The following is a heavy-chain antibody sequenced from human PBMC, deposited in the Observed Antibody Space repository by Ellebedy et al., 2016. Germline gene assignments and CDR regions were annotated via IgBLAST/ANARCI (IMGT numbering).Heavy chain of an antibody. V-gene: IGHV4-59*01. CDR3: ARGARRDGYLVGFDY. D-gene: IGHD5-24*01. CDR1: DGSISAYY. CDR2: IHYSGTT. Sequence: GSLRLSXTVSDGSISAYYWSWIRQSPGNGLEWIGNIHYSGTTNYNPSLKSRFTISVDTSRNQFSLKVTSVTAADTAVYSCARGARRDGYLVGFDYWGQGILVIVSS. J-gene: IGHJ4*02.